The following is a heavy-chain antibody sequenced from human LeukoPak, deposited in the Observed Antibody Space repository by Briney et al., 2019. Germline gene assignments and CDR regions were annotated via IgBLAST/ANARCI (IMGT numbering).Heavy chain of an antibody. J-gene: IGHJ6*02. CDR3: ARSPVVVPAAAQYRRYYYYGMDV. D-gene: IGHD2-2*01. CDR1: GFTFSSYA. Sequence: GGSLRLSCAASGFTFSSYAMSWVRQAPGKGLEWVSAISGSGGSTYYADSVKGRFTISRDNSKNTLYLQMNSLRAEDTAVYYCARSPVVVPAAAQYRRYYYYGMDVWGQGTTVTVSS. V-gene: IGHV3-23*01. CDR2: ISGSGGST.